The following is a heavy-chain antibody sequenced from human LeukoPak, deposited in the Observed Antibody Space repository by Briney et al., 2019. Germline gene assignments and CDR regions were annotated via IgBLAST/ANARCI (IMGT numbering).Heavy chain of an antibody. D-gene: IGHD2-15*01. V-gene: IGHV3-23*01. CDR2: LTESGVFT. CDR1: GFTFSSYA. J-gene: IGHJ3*02. CDR3: ARRWLAAKAFDI. Sequence: AGGSLRLSCAASGFTFSSYAMSWVRQAPGKGLEWVSALTESGVFTSYTDSVKGRFTISRDNSKSTLYLQMNSLRAEDTAIYYCARRWLAAKAFDIWGQGTTVTVSS.